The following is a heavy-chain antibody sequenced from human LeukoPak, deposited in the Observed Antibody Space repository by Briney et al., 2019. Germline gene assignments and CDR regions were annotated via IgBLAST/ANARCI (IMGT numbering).Heavy chain of an antibody. CDR2: ISGSGGST. Sequence: GGSLRLSCAASGFTFTSYAMSWVRQAPGKGLEWVSAISGSGGSTYYADSVKGRFTISRDNSKNTLYLQMSSLRAGDTAVFYCVKDDRGRGVMVSYYFDYWGQGTLVTVSS. V-gene: IGHV3-23*01. D-gene: IGHD3-10*01. CDR1: GFTFTSYA. CDR3: VKDDRGRGVMVSYYFDY. J-gene: IGHJ4*02.